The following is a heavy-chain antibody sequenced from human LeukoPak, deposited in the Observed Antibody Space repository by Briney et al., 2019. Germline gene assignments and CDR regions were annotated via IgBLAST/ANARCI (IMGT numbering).Heavy chain of an antibody. CDR1: RFTVSDYY. Sequence: GGSLRLSCAASRFTVSDYYMSWIRQAPGKGLEWVSYISTSGSTIYYADSVKGRSTISRDNARNSLYLQMNSLRAEDTAVYYCARGNDYGEYVPLYYFDYWGQGTLVTVSS. CDR3: ARGNDYGEYVPLYYFDY. D-gene: IGHD4-17*01. CDR2: ISTSGSTI. V-gene: IGHV3-11*01. J-gene: IGHJ4*02.